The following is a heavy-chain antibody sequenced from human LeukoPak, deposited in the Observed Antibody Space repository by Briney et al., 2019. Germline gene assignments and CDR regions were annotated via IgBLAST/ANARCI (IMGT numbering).Heavy chain of an antibody. CDR1: GFTGNNYG. Sequence: GGTLRFSCAASGFTGNNYGMSWVRQAPGRGLEWVSAISRDGGDTFYADSVKGPFTMSRDNSKTTVYLKTNSLRAEDTALYYCAKLGHTSGYYARHSDYWGQGTLVTVSS. D-gene: IGHD3-22*01. CDR3: AKLGHTSGYYARHSDY. V-gene: IGHV3-23*01. J-gene: IGHJ4*02. CDR2: ISRDGGDT.